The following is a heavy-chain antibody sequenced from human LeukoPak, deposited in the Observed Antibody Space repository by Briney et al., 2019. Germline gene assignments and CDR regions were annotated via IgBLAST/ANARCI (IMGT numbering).Heavy chain of an antibody. J-gene: IGHJ4*02. CDR2: IYHSGST. V-gene: IGHV4-30-2*01. CDR1: GGSISSGGYS. Sequence: SETLSLTCAVSGGSISSGGYSWSWIRQPPGKGLEWIGYIYHSGSTYYNPSLKSRVTISVDRSKNQFSLKLSSVTAADTAVYYCARSLGGYYSIYFDNWGQGTLVTVSS. CDR3: ARSLGGYYSIYFDN. D-gene: IGHD4-11*01.